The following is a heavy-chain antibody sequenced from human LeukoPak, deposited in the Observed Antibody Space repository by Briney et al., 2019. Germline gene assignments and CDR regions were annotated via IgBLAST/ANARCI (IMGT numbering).Heavy chain of an antibody. J-gene: IGHJ6*02. CDR1: GGTFSSYA. Sequence: GASVKVSCKASGGTFSSYAISWVRQAPGQGLEWMGRIIPILGIANYAQKFQGRVTITADKSTSTAYMELSSLRSEDTAVYYCARGKISSGWYNIYYYYGMDVWGQGTTVTVSS. V-gene: IGHV1-69*04. CDR2: IIPILGIA. CDR3: ARGKISSGWYNIYYYYGMDV. D-gene: IGHD6-19*01.